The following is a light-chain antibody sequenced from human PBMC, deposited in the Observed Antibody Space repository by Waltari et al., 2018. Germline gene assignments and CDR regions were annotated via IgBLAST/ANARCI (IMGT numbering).Light chain of an antibody. CDR3: MQSIQMPLT. Sequence: DIVMTQTPVYLSVTPGQPDSISCKSSQSLLHTDGKRYLYWYLQKPGQPPQLLILEVYKRFSGVPVLFSCSGSGTDFTLNISRVEAEDVLVYYCMQSIQMPLTFGGGTKVEIK. V-gene: IGKV2D-29*01. CDR2: EVY. J-gene: IGKJ4*01. CDR1: QSLLHTDGKRY.